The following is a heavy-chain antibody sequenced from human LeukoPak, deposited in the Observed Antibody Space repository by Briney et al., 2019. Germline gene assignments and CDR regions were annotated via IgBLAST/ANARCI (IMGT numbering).Heavy chain of an antibody. CDR1: GYTFISYG. D-gene: IGHD3-3*01. J-gene: IGHJ4*02. Sequence: ASVKVSCKASGYTFISYGITWVRQAPGQGLEWLGWISAYNGNIDYAQKLQGRVTLTTDTSTSTAYMELRSLRSDDTAVYYCARMEEYYDFWSGYYHANYFDYWGQGTLVTVSS. CDR2: ISAYNGNI. V-gene: IGHV1-18*01. CDR3: ARMEEYYDFWSGYYHANYFDY.